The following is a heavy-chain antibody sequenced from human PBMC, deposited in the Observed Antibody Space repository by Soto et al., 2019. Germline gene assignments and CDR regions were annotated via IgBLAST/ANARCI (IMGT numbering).Heavy chain of an antibody. CDR2: IIPIFGTA. Sequence: ASVKVSCKASGGTFSSYAISWVRQAPGQGLEWMGGIIPIFGTANYAQKFQGRVTITADESTSTAYMELSSLRSEDTAVYYCARRTKYCSSTSCYFDYWGQGTLVTVSS. D-gene: IGHD2-2*01. CDR3: ARRTKYCSSTSCYFDY. J-gene: IGHJ4*02. CDR1: GGTFSSYA. V-gene: IGHV1-69*13.